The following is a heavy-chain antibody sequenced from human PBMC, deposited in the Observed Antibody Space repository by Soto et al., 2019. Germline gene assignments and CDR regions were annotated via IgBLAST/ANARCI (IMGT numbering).Heavy chain of an antibody. J-gene: IGHJ6*02. V-gene: IGHV3-43D*04. CDR1: GFTFDDYA. D-gene: IGHD6-13*01. CDR2: ISWDGGST. Sequence: ESGGVVVQPGGSLRLSCAASGFTFDDYAMHWVRQAPGKGLEWVSLISWDGGSTYYADSVKGRFTISRDNSKNSLYLQMNSLRAEDTALYYCAKDLGYSSSWYKNYYYGMDVWCQGTTVTVSS. CDR3: AKDLGYSSSWYKNYYYGMDV.